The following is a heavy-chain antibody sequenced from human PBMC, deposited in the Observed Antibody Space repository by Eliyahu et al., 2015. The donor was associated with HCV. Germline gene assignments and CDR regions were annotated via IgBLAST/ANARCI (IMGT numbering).Heavy chain of an antibody. CDR2: ISAYDGDT. CDR3: ARTYDANDRFEY. J-gene: IGHJ4*02. D-gene: IGHD3-16*01. CDR1: XYTFSTYG. Sequence: QVQLVQSGAXLXNPGASXKASXKASXYTFSTYGFXWVRQAPGQGLEWMGWISAYDGDTVYAQKFQDRLTMTTDTSTSTAYMELRSLRSDDTAVYYCARTYDANDRFEYWGQGTLVTVSS. V-gene: IGHV1-18*01.